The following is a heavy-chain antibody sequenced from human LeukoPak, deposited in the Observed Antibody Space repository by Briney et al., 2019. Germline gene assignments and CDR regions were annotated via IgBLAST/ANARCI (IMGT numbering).Heavy chain of an antibody. CDR3: ARGGFGELPYYFDY. Sequence: SVKVSCKASGGTFSSYAISWVRQAPGQGLEWMGRIIPIFGTANYAQKFQGRVTITTHESTSTAYMELSSLRSEDTAVYYCARGGFGELPYYFDYWGQGTLVTVSS. V-gene: IGHV1-69*05. D-gene: IGHD3-10*01. J-gene: IGHJ4*02. CDR2: IIPIFGTA. CDR1: GGTFSSYA.